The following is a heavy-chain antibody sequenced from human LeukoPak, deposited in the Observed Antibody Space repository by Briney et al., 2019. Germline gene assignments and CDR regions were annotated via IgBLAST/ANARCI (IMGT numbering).Heavy chain of an antibody. V-gene: IGHV3-23*01. D-gene: IGHD3-22*01. CDR2: ITGSAGST. CDR3: AKSSYYDSSGYYREYYFDY. CDR1: GFTFSYYS. Sequence: GGSLRLSCAASGFTFSYYSMRWVRQAPGKGLEWVSGITGSAGSTHYADSVKGRFTISRDNTKNTLYLQMNSLRAEDTAIYYCAKSSYYDSSGYYREYYFDYWGQGTLVTVSS. J-gene: IGHJ4*02.